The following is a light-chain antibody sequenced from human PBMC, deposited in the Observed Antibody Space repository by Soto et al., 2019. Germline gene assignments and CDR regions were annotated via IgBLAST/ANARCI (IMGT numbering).Light chain of an antibody. J-gene: IGKJ1*01. CDR1: QSVSSN. V-gene: IGKV3-15*01. Sequence: EIVMTQSPATLSVSPGERATLSCGASQSVSSNLAWYQQKPGQAPRLLIYGASTRATGIPARFSGSGSGTEFALTISRLQSEDFAVYFCQQDNNWPRTVGQGTKVDIK. CDR3: QQDNNWPRT. CDR2: GAS.